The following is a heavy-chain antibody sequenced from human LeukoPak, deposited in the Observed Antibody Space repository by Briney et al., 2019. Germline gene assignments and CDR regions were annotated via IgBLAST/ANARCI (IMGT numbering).Heavy chain of an antibody. CDR2: ISGSGGST. J-gene: IGHJ4*02. CDR1: GFTFSSYG. Sequence: PAGGSLRLSCAASGFTFSSYGMSWVRQAPGKGLEWVSAISGSGGSTYYADSVKGRFTISRDNAKNSLYLQMNSLRAEDTAVYYCARDSPYYYDSSGYYNWGQGTLVTVSS. V-gene: IGHV3-23*01. CDR3: ARDSPYYYDSSGYYN. D-gene: IGHD3-22*01.